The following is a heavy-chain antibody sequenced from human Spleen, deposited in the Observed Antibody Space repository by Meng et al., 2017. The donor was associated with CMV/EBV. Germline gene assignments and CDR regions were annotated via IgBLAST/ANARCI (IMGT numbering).Heavy chain of an antibody. J-gene: IGHJ4*02. Sequence: SETLSLTCTVSGYSISSGYYWGWIRQPPGKGLEWIGSIYHSGSTYYNPSLKSRVTLSVDTSKNQFSLKLSSVTAADTAVYYCARSGSVVPAATIDYWGQGTLVTVSS. CDR2: IYHSGST. CDR3: ARSGSVVPAATIDY. D-gene: IGHD2-2*01. CDR1: GYSISSGYY. V-gene: IGHV4-38-2*02.